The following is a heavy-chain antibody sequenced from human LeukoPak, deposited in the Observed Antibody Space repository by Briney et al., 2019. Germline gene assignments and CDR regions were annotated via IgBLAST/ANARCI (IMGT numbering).Heavy chain of an antibody. Sequence: SVKVSCKASGGTFSSYAISWVRQAPGQGLEWMGGIIPIFGTANYAQKFQGRVTITTDESTSTAYMELSSLRSEDTAVYYGARDVAAAGTGWFDPWGQGTLVTVSS. V-gene: IGHV1-69*05. CDR3: ARDVAAAGTGWFDP. CDR2: IIPIFGTA. D-gene: IGHD6-13*01. CDR1: GGTFSSYA. J-gene: IGHJ5*02.